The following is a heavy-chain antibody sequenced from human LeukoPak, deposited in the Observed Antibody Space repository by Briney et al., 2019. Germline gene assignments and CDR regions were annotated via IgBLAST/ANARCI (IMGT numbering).Heavy chain of an antibody. Sequence: TSETLSLTCIVSGDSMTTYYWNWIRQPPGRGLEWIGYIHYNGKTDFNPSLKRRVTISLKTSKKDFSLQLKPVTAADPAVHYCTTIHYRDSSGWYRFDYWGQGALVTVSS. CDR2: IHYNGKT. D-gene: IGHD6-13*01. V-gene: IGHV4-59*08. CDR3: TTIHYRDSSGWYRFDY. CDR1: GDSMTTYY. J-gene: IGHJ4*02.